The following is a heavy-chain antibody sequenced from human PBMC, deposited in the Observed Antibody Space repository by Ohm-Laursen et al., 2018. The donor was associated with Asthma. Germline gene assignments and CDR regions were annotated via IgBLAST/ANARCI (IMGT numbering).Heavy chain of an antibody. CDR2: MLHEGSNK. J-gene: IGHJ6*02. CDR1: GFSFSTYG. CDR3: ARDFDSNDYYYYGMDV. V-gene: IGHV3-30*03. D-gene: IGHD4-11*01. Sequence: SLRLSCAASGFSFSTYGMHWVRQAPGKGLEWVAAMLHEGSNKYYGDAVKGRFTISRDNSKNTLYLQTNSLRAEDTAVYYCARDFDSNDYYYYGMDVWGQGTTVTVSS.